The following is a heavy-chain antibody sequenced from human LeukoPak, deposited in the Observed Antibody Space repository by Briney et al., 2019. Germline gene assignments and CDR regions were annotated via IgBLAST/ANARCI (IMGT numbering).Heavy chain of an antibody. D-gene: IGHD3-22*01. CDR2: IWYDGSNK. CDR1: GFTFSSYG. J-gene: IGHJ4*02. V-gene: IGHV3-33*01. CDR3: ARPYDSSGYYYFDY. Sequence: PGRSLRLSCAASGFTFSSYGMHWVRQAPGKGLEWVAVIWYDGSNKYYADSVKGRFTISRDNSKNTLYLQMYSLRAEDTAVYYCARPYDSSGYYYFDYWGQGTLVTVSS.